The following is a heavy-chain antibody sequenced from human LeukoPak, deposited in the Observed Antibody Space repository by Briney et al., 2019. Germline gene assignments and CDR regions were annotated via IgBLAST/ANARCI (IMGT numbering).Heavy chain of an antibody. D-gene: IGHD6-19*01. V-gene: IGHV1-2*06. CDR1: GYTFTGYY. CDR2: INPNSGGT. J-gene: IGHJ3*02. Sequence: ASVKVSCKASGYTFTGYYMHWVRQAPAQGHEWMGRINPNSGGTNYAPKFQGRVTMTRDTSISTAYMELSRLRSDDTAVYYCARPHPLAVAGRFDAFDIWGQGTMVTVSS. CDR3: ARPHPLAVAGRFDAFDI.